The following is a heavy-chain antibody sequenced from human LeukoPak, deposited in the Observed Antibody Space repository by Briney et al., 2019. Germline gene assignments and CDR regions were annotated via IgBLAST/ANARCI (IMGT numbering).Heavy chain of an antibody. CDR1: GFTFSSYW. V-gene: IGHV3-7*01. D-gene: IGHD3-22*01. CDR3: ARIGQSYDSSGYYYVPYFDY. J-gene: IGHJ4*02. CDR2: IKQDGSEK. Sequence: PGGSLRLSCAAFGFTFSSYWMSWVRQAPGKGLEWVANIKQDGSEKYYVDSVKGRFTISRDNAKNSLYLQMNSLRAEDTAVYYCARIGQSYDSSGYYYVPYFDYWGQGTLVTVSS.